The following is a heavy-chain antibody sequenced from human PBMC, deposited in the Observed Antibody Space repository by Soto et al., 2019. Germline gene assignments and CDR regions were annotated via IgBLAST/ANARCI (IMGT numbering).Heavy chain of an antibody. V-gene: IGHV5-10-1*01. J-gene: IGHJ6*02. D-gene: IGHD4-4*01. CDR2: IDPSDSYT. Sequence: PGESLKISCKGSGYSFTSYWISWVRQMPGKGLEWMGRIDPSDSYTNYSPSFQGHVTISADKSISTAYLQWSSLKASDTAMYYCASPHDYSNYYYGMDVWGQGTTVTVSS. CDR3: ASPHDYSNYYYGMDV. CDR1: GYSFTSYW.